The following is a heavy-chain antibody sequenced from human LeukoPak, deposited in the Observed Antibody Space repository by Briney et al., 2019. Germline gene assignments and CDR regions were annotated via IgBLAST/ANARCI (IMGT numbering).Heavy chain of an antibody. CDR1: GFTFDDYA. CDR3: AKDKVGGGVGATGYYYGMDV. CDR2: ISWNSGSI. Sequence: PGGSLRLSCAASGFTFDDYAMHWVRQAPGKGLEWVSGISWNSGSIGYADSVKGRFTISRDNAKNSLYLQMNSLRAEDTALYYCAKDKVGGGVGATGYYYGMDVWGQGTTVTVSS. J-gene: IGHJ6*02. D-gene: IGHD1-26*01. V-gene: IGHV3-9*01.